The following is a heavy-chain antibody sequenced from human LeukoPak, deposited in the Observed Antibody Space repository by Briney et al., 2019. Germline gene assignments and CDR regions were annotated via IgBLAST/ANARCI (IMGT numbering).Heavy chain of an antibody. V-gene: IGHV3-30*02. D-gene: IGHD2-8*01. CDR2: IRYDGSNK. CDR1: GFTFSSYG. CDR3: AKDRCSNGVGCYYYYMDV. J-gene: IGHJ6*03. Sequence: PGGSLRLSCAASGFTFSSYGMHWVRQAPGKGLEWVAFIRYDGSNKYYADSVKGRFTISRDNSKNTLYLHVNSLKPEDTAVYYCAKDRCSNGVGCYYYYMDVWGKGTTVTISS.